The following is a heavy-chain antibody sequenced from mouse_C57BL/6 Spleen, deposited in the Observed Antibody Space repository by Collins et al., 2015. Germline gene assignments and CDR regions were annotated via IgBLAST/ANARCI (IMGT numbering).Heavy chain of an antibody. Sequence: EVQLQQSGPELVKPGASVKISCKASGYTFTDYYMNWVKQSHGKSLEWIGDINPNNGGTSYNQKFKGKATLTVDKSSSTAYMELRSLTSEDSAVYYCARGSLLSFDYWGQGTTLTVSS. V-gene: IGHV1-26*01. CDR3: ARGSLLSFDY. CDR1: GYTFTDYY. CDR2: INPNNGGT. D-gene: IGHD2-10*01. J-gene: IGHJ2*01.